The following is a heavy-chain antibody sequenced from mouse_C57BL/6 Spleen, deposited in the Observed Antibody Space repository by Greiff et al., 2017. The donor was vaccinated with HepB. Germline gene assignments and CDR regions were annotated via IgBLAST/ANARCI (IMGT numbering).Heavy chain of an antibody. CDR1: GYTFTDYE. V-gene: IGHV1-15*01. CDR2: IDPETGGT. CDR3: TRWAFY. J-gene: IGHJ2*01. D-gene: IGHD3-1*01. Sequence: QVQLQESGAELVRPGASVTLSCKASGYTFTDYEMHWVKQTPVHGLEWIGAIDPETGGTAYNQKFKGKAILTADKSSSTAYMELRSLTSEDSAVYYCTRWAFYWGQGTTLTVSS.